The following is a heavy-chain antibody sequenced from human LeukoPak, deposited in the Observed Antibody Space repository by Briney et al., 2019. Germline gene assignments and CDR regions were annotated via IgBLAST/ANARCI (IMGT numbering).Heavy chain of an antibody. D-gene: IGHD6-13*01. Sequence: SETLSLTCSVSGYSVSSGYYWGWIRQPPGKGLEWMGIIYQSGKTYCNPSLESRVTISVDTSKNQFSLKMNSMTAADTAMYYCARGLPGGQLSRYDYWGQGTLVTVSS. CDR1: GYSVSSGYY. J-gene: IGHJ4*02. CDR2: IYQSGKT. CDR3: ARGLPGGQLSRYDY. V-gene: IGHV4-38-2*02.